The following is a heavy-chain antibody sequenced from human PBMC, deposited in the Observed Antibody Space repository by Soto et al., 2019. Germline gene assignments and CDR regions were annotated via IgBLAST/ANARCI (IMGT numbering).Heavy chain of an antibody. Sequence: EVQLVESGGGLVQPGRSLRLSCAASGFTFDDYAMHWVRQAPGKGLEWVSGISWNSGSIGYADSVKGRFTISRDNAKNSLYLQMNSLRAEDTALYYCAKGVKVPRVAVAGSYAFDIWGQGTMVTVSS. D-gene: IGHD6-19*01. J-gene: IGHJ3*02. CDR2: ISWNSGSI. V-gene: IGHV3-9*01. CDR1: GFTFDDYA. CDR3: AKGVKVPRVAVAGSYAFDI.